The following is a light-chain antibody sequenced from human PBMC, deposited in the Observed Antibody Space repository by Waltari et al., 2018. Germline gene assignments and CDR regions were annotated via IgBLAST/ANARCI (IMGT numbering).Light chain of an antibody. J-gene: IGLJ3*02. V-gene: IGLV4-69*01. CDR3: QTGGHGTWV. CDR1: SGHSSNI. CDR2: VNSDGSH. Sequence: QLVLTQSPSASASLGASVKRTCPLDSGHSSNIIAWLQQQPEKGPRYLMRVNSDGSHSKGDEIPDRFSGSSSGAERYLTISSLQSEDEADYYCQTGGHGTWVFGGGTKLTVL.